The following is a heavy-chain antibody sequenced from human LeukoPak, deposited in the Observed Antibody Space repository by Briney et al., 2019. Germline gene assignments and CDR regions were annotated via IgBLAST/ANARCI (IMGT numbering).Heavy chain of an antibody. CDR2: IWYDGSNK. J-gene: IGHJ6*02. V-gene: IGHV3-33*01. D-gene: IGHD5-12*01. CDR3: ARGGYSGYDSDYYGMDV. Sequence: PGGSLRLSCAASGFTFSNYGMHWVRQAPGKGLEWVAVIWYDGSNKYYADSVKGRLTISRDNSKNTVYLQMNSLRAEDTAMYYCARGGYSGYDSDYYGMDVWGQGTTVTVSS. CDR1: GFTFSNYG.